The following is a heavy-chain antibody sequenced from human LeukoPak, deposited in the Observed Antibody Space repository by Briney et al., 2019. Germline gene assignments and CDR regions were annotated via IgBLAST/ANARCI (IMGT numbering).Heavy chain of an antibody. D-gene: IGHD4-17*01. V-gene: IGHV4-39*07. CDR3: ASLYGDYVNPFDY. CDR2: IYYSGST. CDR1: GGSISSSSYY. J-gene: IGHJ4*02. Sequence: SETLSLTCTVSGGSISSSSYYWGWIRQPPGKGLEWIGSIYYSGSTYYNPSLKSRVTISVDTSKNQFSLKLSSVTAADTAVYYCASLYGDYVNPFDYWGQGTLVTVSS.